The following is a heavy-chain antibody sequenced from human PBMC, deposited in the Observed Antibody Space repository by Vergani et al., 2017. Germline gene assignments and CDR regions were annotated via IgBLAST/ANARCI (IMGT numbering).Heavy chain of an antibody. V-gene: IGHV3-23*01. J-gene: IGHJ4*02. CDR1: GFSFPGYA. CDR2: VSGSSATP. CDR3: TKGSRGYTGYFFDY. D-gene: IGHD2-2*02. Sequence: EVQLLESGGGLVQPGGSLRLSCDASGFSFPGYAMSWVRQAPGKGLEWFSSVSGSSATPYYADSVKGRFIISRDNSKNTLHLQRNSIRADDTAVYYCTKGSRGYTGYFFDYLGQGTLATVSS.